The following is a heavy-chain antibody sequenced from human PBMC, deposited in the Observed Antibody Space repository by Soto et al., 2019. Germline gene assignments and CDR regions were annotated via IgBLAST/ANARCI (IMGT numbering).Heavy chain of an antibody. D-gene: IGHD3-10*01. V-gene: IGHV3-7*03. J-gene: IGHJ3*02. Sequence: GGSLRLSCVASGFNFIDRWMAWVRQAPGKGLEWVASIKQDGSEKYYVDSVKGRFTISRDNAKSSLYLQMNSLRAEDTALYYCAKAAPYYYGSGSYYTGDIQDAFDIWGQGTMVTVSS. CDR1: GFNFIDRW. CDR3: AKAAPYYYGSGSYYTGDIQDAFDI. CDR2: IKQDGSEK.